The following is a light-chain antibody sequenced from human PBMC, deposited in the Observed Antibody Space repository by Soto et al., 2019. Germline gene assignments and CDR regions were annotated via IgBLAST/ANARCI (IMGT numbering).Light chain of an antibody. CDR3: QQKGT. J-gene: IGKJ1*01. CDR2: KAS. CDR1: QSISSW. Sequence: DIQMTQSPSTLSASVGDRVTITCRASQSISSWLAWYQQKPGKAPKLLIYKASSLESGVPSRFSGSGSGTEFTLTISSLQPDDFATYYCQQKGTFGQGTKWIS. V-gene: IGKV1-5*03.